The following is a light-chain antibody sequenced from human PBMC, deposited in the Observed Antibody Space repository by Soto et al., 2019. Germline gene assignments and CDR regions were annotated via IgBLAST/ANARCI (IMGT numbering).Light chain of an antibody. CDR3: QQYNSYWT. CDR2: DAS. J-gene: IGKJ1*01. Sequence: DIQMTQSPSTVSASVGYRVTLTCRASQSISSWLAWYQQKPGKAPKLLIYDASSLESGVPSRFSGSGSGTEFTLTISSLQPDDFATYYCQQYNSYWTFGQGTKVDIK. V-gene: IGKV1-5*01. CDR1: QSISSW.